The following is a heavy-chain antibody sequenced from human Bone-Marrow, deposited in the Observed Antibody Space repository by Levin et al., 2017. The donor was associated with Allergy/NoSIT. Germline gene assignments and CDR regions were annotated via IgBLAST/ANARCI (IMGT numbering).Heavy chain of an antibody. CDR2: ISYDGSNK. Sequence: GGSLRLSCAASGFTFSSYGMHWVRQAPGKGLEWVAVISYDGSNKYYADSVKGRFTISRDNSKNTLYLQMNSLRAEDTAVYYCAKGRAGPYCGGDCYSRGAYDAFDIWGQGTMVTVSS. J-gene: IGHJ3*02. CDR3: AKGRAGPYCGGDCYSRGAYDAFDI. V-gene: IGHV3-30*18. D-gene: IGHD2-21*02. CDR1: GFTFSSYG.